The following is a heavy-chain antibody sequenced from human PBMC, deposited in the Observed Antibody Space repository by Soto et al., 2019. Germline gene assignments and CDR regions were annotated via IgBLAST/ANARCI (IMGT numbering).Heavy chain of an antibody. CDR3: AADVFSLHLWSTIVDY. CDR1: GFTITSWA. Sequence: QMQLVPTGPEVKQPGTSVKVSCKSSGFTITSWAVRWVRKALGQRLEWLGWIVVGSGNTTYAQTFQERVTIHRDMSTSTAYMELISLRSEDKAVYYGAADVFSLHLWSTIVDYLGQGTLVTVSS. V-gene: IGHV1-58*01. D-gene: IGHD3-10*01. J-gene: IGHJ4*02. CDR2: IVVGSGNT.